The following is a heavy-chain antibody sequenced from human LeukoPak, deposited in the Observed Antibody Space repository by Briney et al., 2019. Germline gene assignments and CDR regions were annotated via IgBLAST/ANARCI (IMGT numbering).Heavy chain of an antibody. CDR1: GYTFTSYY. Sequence: ASVKVSCKASGYTFTSYYMHLVRQAPGQGLEWMGIINPSGGSTSYALKFQGRVTMTRDTSTSTVYMELSSLRSEDTAVYYCARDSARGYFDYWGQGTLVTVSS. D-gene: IGHD3-10*01. J-gene: IGHJ4*02. V-gene: IGHV1-46*01. CDR3: ARDSARGYFDY. CDR2: INPSGGST.